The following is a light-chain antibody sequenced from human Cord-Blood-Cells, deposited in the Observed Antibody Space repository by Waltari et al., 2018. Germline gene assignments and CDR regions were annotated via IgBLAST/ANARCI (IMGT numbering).Light chain of an antibody. CDR3: SSYTSSSTYV. Sequence: QSALTQPASVSGSPGQSITISCTGTSSDVGGHNYVSWYQQHPGKAPKLMIYDVSNRPSGVSNRFSGSKSCNTASLTISGLQAEDEADYYCSSYTSSSTYVFGTGTKVTVL. V-gene: IGLV2-14*03. CDR2: DVS. J-gene: IGLJ1*01. CDR1: SSDVGGHNY.